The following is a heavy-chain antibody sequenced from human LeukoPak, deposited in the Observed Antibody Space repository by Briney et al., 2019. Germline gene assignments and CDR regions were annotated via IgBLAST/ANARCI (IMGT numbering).Heavy chain of an antibody. Sequence: SETLSLTCPVSGGSISRYYWSWIRQPPGTGLEWVGYIYYSGSTNYNPSLKSRVTISVDTSKNQFSLKLSSVTAADTAVYYCARTKAAGTPYYYYYGMDVWGQGTTVTVSS. CDR1: GGSISRYY. CDR3: ARTKAAGTPYYYYYGMDV. D-gene: IGHD6-13*01. V-gene: IGHV4-59*01. J-gene: IGHJ6*02. CDR2: IYYSGST.